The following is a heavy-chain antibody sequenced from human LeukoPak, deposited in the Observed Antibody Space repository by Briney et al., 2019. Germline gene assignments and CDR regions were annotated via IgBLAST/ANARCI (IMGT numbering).Heavy chain of an antibody. V-gene: IGHV3-23*01. J-gene: IGHJ4*02. CDR3: AKAVDFWSGYGSYYFDY. CDR1: GFTFSNYA. D-gene: IGHD3-3*01. Sequence: GGSLRLSCAASGFTFSNYAMGWVRQAPGEGLEWVSAISSSAGGTYYADSVKGRFTISRNNSKNTLYLQMNSLRAEDTAVYYCAKAVDFWSGYGSYYFDYWGQGTLVTVSS. CDR2: ISSSAGGT.